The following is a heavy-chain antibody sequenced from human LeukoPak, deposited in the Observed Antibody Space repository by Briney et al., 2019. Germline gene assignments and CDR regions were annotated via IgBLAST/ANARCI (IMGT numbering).Heavy chain of an antibody. CDR1: GFTFSSYA. D-gene: IGHD6-6*01. Sequence: GSLRLSCAASGFTFSSYAMHWVRQPPGKGLEWIGEINHSGSTNHNPSLKSRVTMSVDTSKNQISLKLSSVTAADTAVYYCARYFEYSSSSGPHFYYYYYYMDVWGKGTTVTVSS. V-gene: IGHV4-34*10. CDR2: INHSGST. CDR3: ARYFEYSSSSGPHFYYYYYYMDV. J-gene: IGHJ6*03.